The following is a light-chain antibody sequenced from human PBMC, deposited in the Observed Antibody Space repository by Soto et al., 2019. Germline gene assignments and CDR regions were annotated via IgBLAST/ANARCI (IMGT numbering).Light chain of an antibody. J-gene: IGKJ1*01. CDR3: QQYGSSGT. CDR1: QSVSNNY. Sequence: ETVLTQSPGTLSLCPGERATLSCRASQSVSNNYLAWYQQKPGQAPRLLIYGASNRATGIPDRFSGSGSGTDFTLTISRLEPEDFAVYYCQQYGSSGTFAQGTKVDIK. V-gene: IGKV3-20*01. CDR2: GAS.